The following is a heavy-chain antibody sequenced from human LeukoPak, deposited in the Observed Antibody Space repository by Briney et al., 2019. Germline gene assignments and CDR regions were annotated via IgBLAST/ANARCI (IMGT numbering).Heavy chain of an antibody. V-gene: IGHV1-69*13. CDR3: GTGMFREPLNDY. CDR2: IIPIFGTA. Sequence: SVKVSCKASGGTFSSYAISWVRQAPGQGLEWMGGIIPIFGTANYAQKFQGRVTITADESTSTAYMELSSLRSEDTAVYYCGTGMFREPLNDYWGPGTLVTVSS. CDR1: GGTFSSYA. D-gene: IGHD3-10*02. J-gene: IGHJ4*02.